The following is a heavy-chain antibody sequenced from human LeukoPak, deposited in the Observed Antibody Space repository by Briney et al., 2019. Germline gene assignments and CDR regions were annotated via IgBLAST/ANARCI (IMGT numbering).Heavy chain of an antibody. D-gene: IGHD3-3*01. Sequence: ASVKVSCKASGGTFSSYAISWVRQAPGQGLEWMGGIIPIFGTANYAQKFQGRVTITTDESTSTAYMELSSLRSEDTAVYYCATLTPWSGDDGGDLDCWGQGTLVTVSS. V-gene: IGHV1-69*05. CDR1: GGTFSSYA. J-gene: IGHJ4*02. CDR3: ATLTPWSGDDGGDLDC. CDR2: IIPIFGTA.